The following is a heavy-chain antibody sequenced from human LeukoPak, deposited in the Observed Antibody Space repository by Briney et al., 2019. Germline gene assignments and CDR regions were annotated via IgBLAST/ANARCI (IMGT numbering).Heavy chain of an antibody. CDR2: ISSSSSTI. J-gene: IGHJ6*02. D-gene: IGHD5-18*01. V-gene: IGHV3-48*04. Sequence: GGSLRLSCAASGFTFSSYNMNWVRQAPGKGLEWVSYISSSSSTIYYADSVKGRFTISRDNPKNSLYLQINSLRAEDTAVYYCARRQAVDTAMVTRGMDVWGQGTTVTVSS. CDR3: ARRQAVDTAMVTRGMDV. CDR1: GFTFSSYN.